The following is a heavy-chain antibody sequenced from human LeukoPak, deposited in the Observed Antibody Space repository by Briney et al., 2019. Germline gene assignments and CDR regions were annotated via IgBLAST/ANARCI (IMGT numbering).Heavy chain of an antibody. CDR2: VTQTAGS. CDR3: ARHIGIVGLRGFDY. V-gene: IGHV4-4*02. CDR1: GASVSSLYW. D-gene: IGHD2/OR15-2a*01. Sequence: SETLSLTCAVSGASVSSLYWWSWVRQPPGKGLEWIGEVTQTAGSNYNPSHKSRVTISIDESRNQLSLKVTSVTAADTAVYYCARHIGIVGLRGFDYWGQGTLVTVSS. J-gene: IGHJ4*02.